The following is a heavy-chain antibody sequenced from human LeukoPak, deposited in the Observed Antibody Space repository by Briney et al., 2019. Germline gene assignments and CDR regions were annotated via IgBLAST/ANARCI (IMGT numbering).Heavy chain of an antibody. D-gene: IGHD6-6*01. J-gene: IGHJ4*02. CDR1: GYTFTSYG. Sequence: ASVKVSCKASGYTFTSYGISWVRQAPGQGLEWMGGIIPIFGTANYAQKFQGRVTITADESTSTAYKELSSLRSEDTAVYYCARSIAIAARLGFDYWGQGTLVTVSS. CDR2: IIPIFGTA. V-gene: IGHV1-69*13. CDR3: ARSIAIAARLGFDY.